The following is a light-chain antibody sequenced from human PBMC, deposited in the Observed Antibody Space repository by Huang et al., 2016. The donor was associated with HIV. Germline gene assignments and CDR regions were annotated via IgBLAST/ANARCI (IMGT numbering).Light chain of an antibody. CDR1: QDIANS. J-gene: IGKJ5*01. V-gene: IGKV1-9*01. CDR2: AAS. CDR3: QQLHSYPIT. Sequence: QLTQSPSSLSMSVGDRVIITCQASQDIANSLAWYQHKPGRAPKLLISAASTLPRGVPSRFSGGSAGTYFTLIITTLQPYDFASYYCQQLHSYPITFGQGTRLDI.